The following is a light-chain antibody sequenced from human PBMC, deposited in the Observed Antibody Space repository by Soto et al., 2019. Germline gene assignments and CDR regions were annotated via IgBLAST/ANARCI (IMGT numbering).Light chain of an antibody. CDR2: GAS. CDR3: QQTFNTPWT. J-gene: IGKJ1*01. CDR1: QRISNF. Sequence: DIQMTQSPSSLSASVGDSITITCRASQRISNFLNWYQHKPGKAPGLLIYGASTLQSGVPSRFSGSGSGTDFTLTIGSLQPEDFATYYCQQTFNTPWTFGQGTKVEIK. V-gene: IGKV1-39*01.